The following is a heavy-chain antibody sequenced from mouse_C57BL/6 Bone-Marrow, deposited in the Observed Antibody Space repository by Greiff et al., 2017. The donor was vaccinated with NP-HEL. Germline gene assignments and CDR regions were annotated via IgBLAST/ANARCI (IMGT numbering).Heavy chain of an antibody. CDR1: GYTFTSYW. J-gene: IGHJ3*01. Sequence: QVQLKQPGAELVKPGASVKMSCKASGYTFTSYWITWVKQRPGQGLEWIGDIYPGSGSTNYNEKFKSKATLTVDTSSSTAYMQLSSLTSEDSAVYYCAREVYGNWAWFAYWGQGTLVTVSA. V-gene: IGHV1-55*01. CDR2: IYPGSGST. CDR3: AREVYGNWAWFAY. D-gene: IGHD2-1*01.